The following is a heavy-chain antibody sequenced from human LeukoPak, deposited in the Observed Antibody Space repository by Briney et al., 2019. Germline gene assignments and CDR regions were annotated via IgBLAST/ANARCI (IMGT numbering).Heavy chain of an antibody. CDR1: EFTFSNYW. CDR3: AKNRVPAATFDFDY. Sequence: GGSLRLSCAASEFTFSNYWMSWVRQAPGKGLEWVSAISGSGGSTYYADSVKGRFTISRDNSKNTLYLQMNSLRAEDTAVYYCAKNRVPAATFDFDYWGQGTLVTVSS. V-gene: IGHV3-23*01. CDR2: ISGSGGST. D-gene: IGHD2-2*01. J-gene: IGHJ4*02.